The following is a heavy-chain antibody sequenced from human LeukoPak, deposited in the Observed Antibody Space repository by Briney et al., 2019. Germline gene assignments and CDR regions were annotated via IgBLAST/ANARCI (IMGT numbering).Heavy chain of an antibody. CDR2: ISGYNGNT. CDR1: GYTFTSYG. J-gene: IGHJ4*02. D-gene: IGHD3-10*01. Sequence: ASMKVSCKASGYTFTSYGITWVRQAAGQGLEGMGWISGYNGNTNYAQKFQGRVTMTTDTSTSTVYMELRSLRSDDTAVYYCARDDNYGSGQPDDWGQGTLVTVSS. V-gene: IGHV1-18*01. CDR3: ARDDNYGSGQPDD.